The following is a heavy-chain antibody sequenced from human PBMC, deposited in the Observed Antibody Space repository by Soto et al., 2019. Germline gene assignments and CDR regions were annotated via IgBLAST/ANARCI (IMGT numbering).Heavy chain of an antibody. Sequence: GGSLRLSCAASGVTVSNNYMRWVRQAPGKGLEWVSLIYSGGDAHYADSVKGRFTISRDSSRNTLYLEMNSLRAEDTAVYYCARDPPGIAAAGVGGWGQGTLVTVSS. CDR1: GVTVSNNY. V-gene: IGHV3-53*01. CDR2: IYSGGDA. CDR3: ARDPPGIAAAGVGG. D-gene: IGHD6-13*01. J-gene: IGHJ4*02.